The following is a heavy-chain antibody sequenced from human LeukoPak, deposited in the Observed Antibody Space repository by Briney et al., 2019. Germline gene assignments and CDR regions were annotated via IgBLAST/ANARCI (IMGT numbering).Heavy chain of an antibody. CDR2: ISGSGGST. J-gene: IGHJ6*02. V-gene: IGHV3-23*01. Sequence: GGSLRLSCAASGFTFGSYAMSWVRQAPGKGLEWVSAISGSGGSTYYADSVKGRFTISRDNSKNTLYLQMNSLRAEDTAVYYCAKGIRDYYYGMDVWGQGTTVTVSS. CDR1: GFTFGSYA. CDR3: AKGIRDYYYGMDV.